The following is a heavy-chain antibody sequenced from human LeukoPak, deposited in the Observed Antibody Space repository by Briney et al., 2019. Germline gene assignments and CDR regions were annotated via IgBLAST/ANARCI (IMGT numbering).Heavy chain of an antibody. J-gene: IGHJ4*02. Sequence: SETLSLTCTVSGGSISSSSYYWGWIRQPPGKGLEWIGSIYYSGSTYYNPPLKSRVTISVDTSKNQFSLKLSSVTAADTAVYYCARLGSRAYCSSTSCSDYWGQGTLVTVSS. CDR2: IYYSGST. CDR1: GGSISSSSYY. CDR3: ARLGSRAYCSSTSCSDY. V-gene: IGHV4-39*01. D-gene: IGHD2-2*01.